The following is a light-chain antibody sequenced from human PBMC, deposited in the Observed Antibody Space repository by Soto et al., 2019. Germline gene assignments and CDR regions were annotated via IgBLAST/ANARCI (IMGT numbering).Light chain of an antibody. Sequence: DIQMTQSPSTLSGSVGDRVTITCRASQTISSCLAWYQQKPGKAPKLLIYKVSTLKSGVPSRFSGSGSGTEFTLTISSLQPDDFATYYCQHYNSYTEAFGQGTKVELK. V-gene: IGKV1-5*03. J-gene: IGKJ1*01. CDR2: KVS. CDR1: QTISSC. CDR3: QHYNSYTEA.